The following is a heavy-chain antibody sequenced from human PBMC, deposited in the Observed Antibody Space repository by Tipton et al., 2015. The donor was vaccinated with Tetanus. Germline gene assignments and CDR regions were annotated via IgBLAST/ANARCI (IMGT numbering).Heavy chain of an antibody. CDR3: ARIRQVGKPGPFFDY. CDR1: GGSISTYD. J-gene: IGHJ4*02. D-gene: IGHD7-27*01. Sequence: GLVKPSETLSLTCTVSGGSISTYDWNWIRQPAGKGLEWIGRIYRSGSTYWNPSLKSRVTMSVDTSKNQFSLKLSSVTAADTAVYYCARIRQVGKPGPFFDYWGQGTLVTVSS. V-gene: IGHV4-4*07. CDR2: IYRSGST.